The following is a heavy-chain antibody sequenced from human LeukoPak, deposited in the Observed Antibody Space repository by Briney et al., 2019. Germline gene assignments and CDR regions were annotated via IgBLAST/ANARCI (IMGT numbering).Heavy chain of an antibody. V-gene: IGHV3-30*02. CDR1: GFTFSSYG. J-gene: IGHJ4*02. CDR3: AKVGRQWLAGHLDY. CDR2: IRYDGSNK. Sequence: GGSLRLSCAASGFTFSSYGMHWVRQAPGKGLEWVAFIRYDGSNKYYADSVKGRFTISRDNSKNTLYLQMNSLRAEDTAVYYCAKVGRQWLAGHLDYWGQGTLVTVSS. D-gene: IGHD6-19*01.